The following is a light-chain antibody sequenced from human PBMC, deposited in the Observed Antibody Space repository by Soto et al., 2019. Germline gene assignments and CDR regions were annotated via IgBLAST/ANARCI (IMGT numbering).Light chain of an antibody. V-gene: IGLV2-8*01. CDR3: SSHAGSTVV. CDR1: SSDVGGYNY. CDR2: DVT. Sequence: QSALTQPPSASGSPGQSVTISCTGTSSDVGGYNYVSWYQQFPGEAPKLMIYDVTKRPSGVPDRFSGSKSGNTASLTVSGLLAEDEADYYCSSHAGSTVVFGGGTKLT. J-gene: IGLJ2*01.